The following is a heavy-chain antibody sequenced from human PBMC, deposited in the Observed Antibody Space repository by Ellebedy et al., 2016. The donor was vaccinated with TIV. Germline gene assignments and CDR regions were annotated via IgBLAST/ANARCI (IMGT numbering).Heavy chain of an antibody. Sequence: GGSLRLXXAASGFTFSSYAMSWVRQAPGKGLEWVSAISSNGGSTYYADSVKGRFTISRDNSKNTLYLQMSSLRAEDTAVYYCVKDAAIVVVPAAMRFDYWGQGTLVTVSS. V-gene: IGHV3-64D*06. CDR3: VKDAAIVVVPAAMRFDY. J-gene: IGHJ4*02. CDR1: GFTFSSYA. CDR2: ISSNGGST. D-gene: IGHD2-2*01.